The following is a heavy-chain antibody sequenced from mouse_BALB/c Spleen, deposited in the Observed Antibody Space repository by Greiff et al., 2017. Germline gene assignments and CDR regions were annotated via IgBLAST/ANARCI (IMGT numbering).Heavy chain of an antibody. CDR1: GYTFTDYA. Sequence: VQLQQSGAELVRPGVSVKISCKGSGYTFTDYAMHWVKQSHAKSLEWIGVISTYYGDASYNQKFKGKATMTVDKSSSTAYMELARLTSEDSAIYYCARAQTGYYAMDYWGQGTSVTVSS. V-gene: IGHV1S137*01. CDR3: ARAQTGYYAMDY. CDR2: ISTYYGDA. D-gene: IGHD4-1*01. J-gene: IGHJ4*01.